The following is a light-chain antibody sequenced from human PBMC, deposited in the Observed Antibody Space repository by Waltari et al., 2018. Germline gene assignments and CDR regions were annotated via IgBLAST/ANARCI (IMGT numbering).Light chain of an antibody. Sequence: QSALTQPRSVSGSPGQSVTISCTATIGDVFVSTYVSWYQHYPGRAPKLIIYDVTQRPSLVPDRFPGSESNNTASLTISGLQAEDEADYYCCSYLDSPLYYVFGTGTKVTVL. CDR3: CSYLDSPLYYV. J-gene: IGLJ1*01. V-gene: IGLV2-11*01. CDR1: IGDVFVSTY. CDR2: DVT.